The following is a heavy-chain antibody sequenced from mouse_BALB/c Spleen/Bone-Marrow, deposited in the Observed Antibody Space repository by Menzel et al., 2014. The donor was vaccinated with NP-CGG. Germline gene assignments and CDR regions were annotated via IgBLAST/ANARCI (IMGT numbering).Heavy chain of an antibody. CDR2: ISSGGGST. Sequence: EVKLVESGGGLVKPGGSLKLSCAASGFAFSSYDMSWVRQTPEKRLEWVAYISSGGGSTYYPDTVKVRFTISRDNAKNTLYLQMSSLKSEYTAMYYCARPLYYYGSSPFYAIDYWGQGTSVTVSS. D-gene: IGHD1-1*01. CDR1: GFAFSSYD. J-gene: IGHJ4*01. V-gene: IGHV5-12-1*01. CDR3: ARPLYYYGSSPFYAIDY.